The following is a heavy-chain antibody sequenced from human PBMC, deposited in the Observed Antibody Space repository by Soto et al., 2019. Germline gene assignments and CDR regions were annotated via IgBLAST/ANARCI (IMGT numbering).Heavy chain of an antibody. CDR3: ARGRGGYSYGAYGMDV. CDR1: GNPFTSYE. CDR2: MNPNSGNT. Sequence: ASVKVSCKASGNPFTSYEINRLRQALGQGLEWMGWMNPNSGNTGYAQKFQGRVTMTRNTSISTAYMELSSLRSEDTAVYYCARGRGGYSYGAYGMDVWGQGTTVTVSS. J-gene: IGHJ6*02. V-gene: IGHV1-8*01. D-gene: IGHD5-18*01.